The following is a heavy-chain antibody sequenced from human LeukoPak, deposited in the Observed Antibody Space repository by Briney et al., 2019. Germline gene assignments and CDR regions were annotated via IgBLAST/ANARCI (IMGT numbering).Heavy chain of an antibody. CDR2: IYTSGST. Sequence: SETLSLTCTVSGGSISSYYWSWIRQPAGKGLEWIGRIYTSGSTNYNPSLKSRVTMSVDTSKNQFSLKLSSVTAADTAVYYCARKGYDILTGYYSGAFDIWGQGTMVAVSS. J-gene: IGHJ3*02. CDR1: GGSISSYY. D-gene: IGHD3-9*01. V-gene: IGHV4-4*07. CDR3: ARKGYDILTGYYSGAFDI.